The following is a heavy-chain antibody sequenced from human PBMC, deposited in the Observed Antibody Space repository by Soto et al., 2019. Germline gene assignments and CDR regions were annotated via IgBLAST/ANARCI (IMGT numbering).Heavy chain of an antibody. CDR3: ARGGLSSCYEPDPYYYYYGMDV. CDR1: GYTFTSYA. CDR2: VNAGNGNT. J-gene: IGHJ6*02. Sequence: ASVKVSCKASGYTFTSYAMHWVRQAPGQRLEWMGWVNAGNGNTKYSQKFQGRVTITRDTTASTAYMELSSLRSEDTAVYYCARGGLSSCYEPDPYYYYYGMDVWGQGTTVTVSS. D-gene: IGHD5-12*01. V-gene: IGHV1-3*01.